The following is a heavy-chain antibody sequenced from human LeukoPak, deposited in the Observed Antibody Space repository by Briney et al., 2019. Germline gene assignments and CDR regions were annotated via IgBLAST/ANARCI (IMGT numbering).Heavy chain of an antibody. CDR3: ARTAMMVFDY. CDR2: ISYDGSNK. J-gene: IGHJ4*02. D-gene: IGHD3-22*01. CDR1: GFTFSSYA. Sequence: GGSLRLSCAASGFTFSSYAMHWVRQAPGKGLEWVAVISYDGSNKYYADSVKGRFTISRDNSKNTLYLQMNSLRAEDTAVYYCARTAMMVFDYWGQGTLVTVSS. V-gene: IGHV3-30*04.